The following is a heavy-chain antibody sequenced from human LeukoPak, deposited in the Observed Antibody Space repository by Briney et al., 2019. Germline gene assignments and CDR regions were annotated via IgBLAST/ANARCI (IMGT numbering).Heavy chain of an antibody. CDR3: ARGPTTVTRAFDY. Sequence: PSETLSLTCTVSGYSISSGYYWGWIRQPPGKGLEWIGSIYHSGSTYYNPSPKSRVTMSVDTSKNQFSLNLNSVTAADTAVYYCARGPTTVTRAFDYWGQGTLVTVSS. D-gene: IGHD4-17*01. J-gene: IGHJ4*02. V-gene: IGHV4-38-2*02. CDR2: IYHSGST. CDR1: GYSISSGYY.